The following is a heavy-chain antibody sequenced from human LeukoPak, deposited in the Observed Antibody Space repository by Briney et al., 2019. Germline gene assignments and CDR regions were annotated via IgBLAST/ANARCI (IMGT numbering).Heavy chain of an antibody. CDR2: ISSSSSTI. Sequence: PGGSLRLSCAASGFTFSSYSMNWVRQAPGKGLEWVSYISSSSSTIYYADSVKGRFTISRDNAKNSLYLQMNSLRAEDTAVYYCARERYNWNLGNWFDPWGQGTLVTVSS. J-gene: IGHJ5*02. CDR1: GFTFSSYS. CDR3: ARERYNWNLGNWFDP. V-gene: IGHV3-48*01. D-gene: IGHD1-7*01.